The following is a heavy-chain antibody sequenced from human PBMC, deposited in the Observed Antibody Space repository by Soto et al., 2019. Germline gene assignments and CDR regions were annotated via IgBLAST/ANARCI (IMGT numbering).Heavy chain of an antibody. Sequence: QVQLVESGGGVVQPGRSLRLSCAASGFTFSSYGMHWVRQAPGKGLVWVAVISYDGSNKYYADSVKGRFTISRDNSKNTLYLQMNSLRAEDTAVYYCAKDFSELVPPRYGMDVWGQGTTVTVSS. CDR3: AKDFSELVPPRYGMDV. D-gene: IGHD6-6*01. J-gene: IGHJ6*02. V-gene: IGHV3-30*18. CDR1: GFTFSSYG. CDR2: ISYDGSNK.